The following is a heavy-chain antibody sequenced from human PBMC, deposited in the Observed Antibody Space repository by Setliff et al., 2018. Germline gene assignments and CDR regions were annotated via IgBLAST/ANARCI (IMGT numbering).Heavy chain of an antibody. V-gene: IGHV3-15*07. J-gene: IGHJ6*03. D-gene: IGHD2-21*02. Sequence: GGSLRLSCAASGFTFSNAWMNWVRQAPGKGLVWVGRIKGKTDGLTTDYAAPVKGRFTISRDDSKNTLYLQMNSLKTEDTAVYYCAKCGGDHCCPLYQYYMDVWGKGTTVTVSS. CDR2: IKGKTDGLTT. CDR3: AKCGGDHCCPLYQYYMDV. CDR1: GFTFSNAW.